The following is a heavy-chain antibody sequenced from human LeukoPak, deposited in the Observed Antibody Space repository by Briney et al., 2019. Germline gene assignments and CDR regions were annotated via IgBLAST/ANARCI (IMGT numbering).Heavy chain of an antibody. CDR3: ARDRGIAAAGTPDY. CDR2: ISDDGTTK. V-gene: IGHV3-30*03. Sequence: GGSLRLSCAASGFTFSSYGMHWVRQAPGKGLEWVAVISDDGTTKYYADSVKGRFTISRDNSKNTLYLEMNSLRAEDTAVYYCARDRGIAAAGTPDYWGQGTLVTVSS. J-gene: IGHJ4*02. CDR1: GFTFSSYG. D-gene: IGHD6-13*01.